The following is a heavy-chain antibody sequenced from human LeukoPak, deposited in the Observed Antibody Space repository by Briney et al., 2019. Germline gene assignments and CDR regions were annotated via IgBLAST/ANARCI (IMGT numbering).Heavy chain of an antibody. D-gene: IGHD3-22*01. V-gene: IGHV4-31*03. CDR1: GGSISSGGYY. CDR2: IHYSGST. J-gene: IGHJ5*02. CDR3: ARAGRYYDSSGYYNWFDP. Sequence: SQTLSLTCTVSGGSISSGGYYWSWIRQHPGKGLEWIGYIHYSGSTYYNPSLKSRVTISVDTSKNQFSLKLSSVTAADTAVYYCARAGRYYDSSGYYNWFDPWGQGTLVTVSS.